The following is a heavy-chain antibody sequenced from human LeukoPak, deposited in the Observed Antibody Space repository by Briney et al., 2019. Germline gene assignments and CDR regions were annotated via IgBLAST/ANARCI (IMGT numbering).Heavy chain of an antibody. Sequence: SVTLSLTCAVSDYSISSGYYWGWIRQPPGNGLEWIGSIYHSGSTYYNPSLKSRVTISVDTSKNQFSLKLSSVTAADTAVYYCARVTTVTTFPLDYWGQGTLVTVSS. CDR2: IYHSGST. J-gene: IGHJ4*02. D-gene: IGHD4-17*01. CDR1: DYSISSGYY. CDR3: ARVTTVTTFPLDY. V-gene: IGHV4-38-2*01.